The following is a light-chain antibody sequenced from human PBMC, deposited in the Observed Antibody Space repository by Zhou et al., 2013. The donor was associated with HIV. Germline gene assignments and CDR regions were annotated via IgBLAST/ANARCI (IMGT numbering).Light chain of an antibody. Sequence: QSVLTQPPSVSAAPGQKVTISCSGSSSNIGNNYVSWYQQLPGTAPKLLIYENNKRPSGIPDRFSGSKSGTSATLDITGLQTGDEADYYCGTWDSSLSALFGGGTKLTV. J-gene: IGLJ2*01. V-gene: IGLV1-51*02. CDR1: SSNIGNNY. CDR3: GTWDSSLSAL. CDR2: ENN.